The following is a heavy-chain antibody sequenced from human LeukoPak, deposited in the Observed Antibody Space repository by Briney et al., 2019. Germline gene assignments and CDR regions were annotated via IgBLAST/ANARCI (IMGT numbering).Heavy chain of an antibody. CDR3: VKVGYGSGDY. V-gene: IGHV3-64D*06. Sequence: PGGSLRLSCSASGFTFSNYAMHWVRQAPGKGLEFVSAISSNGGSTYYADSVKGRFTISRDNSKNTLYLQMSSLRAEDTAVYYCVKVGYGSGDYWGQETLVTVSS. J-gene: IGHJ4*02. CDR2: ISSNGGST. CDR1: GFTFSNYA. D-gene: IGHD3-10*01.